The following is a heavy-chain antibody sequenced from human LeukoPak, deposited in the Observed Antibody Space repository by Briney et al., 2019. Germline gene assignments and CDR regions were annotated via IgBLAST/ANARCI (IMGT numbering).Heavy chain of an antibody. CDR3: ARARGYSYGRFFDY. CDR1: GGSFSGYY. Sequence: SETLSLTCAVYGGSFSGYYWSWIRQPPGKGLEWIGEINHSGSTNYNPSLKSRVIISVDTSKNQFSLKLSSVTAADTAVYYCARARGYSYGRFFDYWGQGTLVTVSS. CDR2: INHSGST. V-gene: IGHV4-34*01. J-gene: IGHJ4*02. D-gene: IGHD5-18*01.